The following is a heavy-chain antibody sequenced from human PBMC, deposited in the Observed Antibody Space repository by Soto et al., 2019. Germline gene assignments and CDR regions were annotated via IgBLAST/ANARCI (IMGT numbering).Heavy chain of an antibody. Sequence: QVQLVESGGGVVQPGRSLRLSCAASGFTFSSYGMHWVRQAPGKGLEWVAVIGYGGRNKYYADSVKGRFTISRDNSKNTLYLQINSLRAEDTAVYYCARDFEGRLDPWGQGTLVTVSS. CDR1: GFTFSSYG. V-gene: IGHV3-33*01. D-gene: IGHD3-9*01. CDR2: IGYGGRNK. CDR3: ARDFEGRLDP. J-gene: IGHJ5*02.